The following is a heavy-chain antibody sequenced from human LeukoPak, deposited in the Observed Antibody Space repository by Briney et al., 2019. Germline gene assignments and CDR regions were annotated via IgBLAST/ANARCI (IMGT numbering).Heavy chain of an antibody. CDR1: GGSISNYY. J-gene: IGHJ4*02. CDR3: ATGSNYPPGELDY. CDR2: FHFSGRI. Sequence: SETLSLTCSVSGGSISNYYWSWIRQPPGKGLELIGYFHFSGRINYNPSLKSRVTISVDTSKNQLFLQLTSVTAADTAVYYCATGSNYPPGELDYWGQGILVTDSS. D-gene: IGHD1-7*01. V-gene: IGHV4-59*13.